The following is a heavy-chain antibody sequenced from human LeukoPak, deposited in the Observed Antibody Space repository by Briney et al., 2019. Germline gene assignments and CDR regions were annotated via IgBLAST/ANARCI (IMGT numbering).Heavy chain of an antibody. D-gene: IGHD3-22*01. CDR3: ARGDHDSSGYYYLFDY. CDR2: IYYSGST. J-gene: IGHJ4*02. V-gene: IGHV4-39*07. Sequence: SETLSLTCTVSGGSISSSTYYWGWIPQPPGKGLEWIGSIYYSGSTYYNPSLKSRVTISVDTSKNQFSLKLSCVTAADTAVYYCARGDHDSSGYYYLFDYWGQGTLVTVSS. CDR1: GGSISSSTYY.